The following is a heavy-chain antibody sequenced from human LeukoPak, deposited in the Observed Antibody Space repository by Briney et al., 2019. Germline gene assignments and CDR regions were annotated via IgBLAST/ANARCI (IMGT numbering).Heavy chain of an antibody. CDR3: ARVQGGGFGLNHFDY. V-gene: IGHV4-59*12. Sequence: SETLSLTCTVSGGSISSYYWSWIRQPPGKGLEWIGYIYYSGSTNYNPSLKSRVTISVDTSKNQFSLKLSSVTAADTAVYYCARVQGGGFGLNHFDYWGQGTLVTVSS. D-gene: IGHD2-15*01. J-gene: IGHJ4*02. CDR2: IYYSGST. CDR1: GGSISSYY.